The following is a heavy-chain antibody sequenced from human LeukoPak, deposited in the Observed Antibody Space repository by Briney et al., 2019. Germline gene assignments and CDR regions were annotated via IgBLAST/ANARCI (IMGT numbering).Heavy chain of an antibody. CDR1: GGSISSSSYY. CDR3: ARHPYSCGWYVNY. J-gene: IGHJ4*02. D-gene: IGHD6-19*01. CDR2: IDYSGST. V-gene: IGHV4-39*01. Sequence: SETLSLTCTVSGGSISSSSYYWGWIRQPPGKGLEWIGSIDYSGSTYYNPSLKSRVTISVDTSKNQFSLKLSSVTAADTAVYYCARHPYSCGWYVNYWGQGTLVTVSS.